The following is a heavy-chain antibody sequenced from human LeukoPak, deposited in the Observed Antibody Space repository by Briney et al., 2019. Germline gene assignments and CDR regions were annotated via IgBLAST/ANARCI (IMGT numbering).Heavy chain of an antibody. J-gene: IGHJ4*02. CDR3: AREISPGYCSGGSCYGALAYFDY. V-gene: IGHV7-4-1*02. D-gene: IGHD2-15*01. CDR2: INTNTGNP. Sequence: ASVKVSCKASGYTFTSYAMNWVRQAPGQGLEWMGWINTNTGNPTYAQGFTGRYVFSLDTSVSTAYLQISSLKAEDTAVYYCAREISPGYCSGGSCYGALAYFDYWGQGTLVTVSS. CDR1: GYTFTSYA.